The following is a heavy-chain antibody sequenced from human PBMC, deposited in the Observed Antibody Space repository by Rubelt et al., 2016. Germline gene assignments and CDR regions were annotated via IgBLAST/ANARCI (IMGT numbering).Heavy chain of an antibody. V-gene: IGHV3-48*02. CDR3: ANFWGG. Sequence: EEQLVESGGGLIQPGGSLRLSCAASGFTFSNHSMNWVRQAPGKGLEWVSYISGGSTAIYYADSVKGRFTISRDNSKNSRDLQRKGLRDEDTAVYYCANFWGGWGQGTMVTVS. D-gene: IGHD3-16*01. J-gene: IGHJ3*01. CDR2: ISGGSTAI. CDR1: GFTFSNHS.